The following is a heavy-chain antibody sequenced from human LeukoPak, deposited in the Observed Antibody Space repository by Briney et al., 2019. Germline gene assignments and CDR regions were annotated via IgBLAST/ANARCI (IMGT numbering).Heavy chain of an antibody. D-gene: IGHD6-13*01. Sequence: PGGSLRLSCAASGFTFSSYAMSWVRQAPGKVLEWVSAISSSGGNTYYADSVKGRFTISRDNSKNTLYLQMNSLRAEDTAVYYCAQVVVAAGVNYWGQGTLVTVSS. CDR2: ISSSGGNT. J-gene: IGHJ4*02. CDR3: AQVVVAAGVNY. V-gene: IGHV3-23*01. CDR1: GFTFSSYA.